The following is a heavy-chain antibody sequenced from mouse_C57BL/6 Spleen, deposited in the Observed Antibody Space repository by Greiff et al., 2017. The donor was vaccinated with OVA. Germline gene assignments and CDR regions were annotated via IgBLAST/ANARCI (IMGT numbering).Heavy chain of an antibody. Sequence: QVQLKQPGAELVRPGSSVKLSCKASGYTFTSYWMHWVKQRPIQGLEWIGNIDPYDSDTHYNQKFKDKATLTVDKSSSTAYMQLRSLTSEDSAVCYCARGESIDYWGQGTTLTVSS. D-gene: IGHD2-10*02. V-gene: IGHV1-52*01. CDR2: IDPYDSDT. J-gene: IGHJ2*01. CDR1: GYTFTSYW. CDR3: ARGESIDY.